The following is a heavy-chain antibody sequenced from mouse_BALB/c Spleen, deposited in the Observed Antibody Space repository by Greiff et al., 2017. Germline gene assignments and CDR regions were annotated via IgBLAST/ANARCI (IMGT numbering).Heavy chain of an antibody. CDR1: GYTFSSYW. D-gene: IGHD1-1*01. Sequence: QVQLQQSGAELMKPGASVKISCKATGYTFSSYWIEWVKQRPGHGLEWIGEILPGSGSTNYNEKFKGKATFTADTSSNTAYMQLSSLTSEDSAVYYCARPYYYGSSYAWFAYWGQGTLVTVSA. CDR2: ILPGSGST. J-gene: IGHJ3*01. CDR3: ARPYYYGSSYAWFAY. V-gene: IGHV1-9*01.